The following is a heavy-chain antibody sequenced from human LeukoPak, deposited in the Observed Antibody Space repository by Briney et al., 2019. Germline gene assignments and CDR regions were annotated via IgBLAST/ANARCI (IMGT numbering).Heavy chain of an antibody. V-gene: IGHV6-1*01. CDR2: TYYRSKWYN. Sequence: SQTLSLTCALSRDSLSSNSAAWNWLRQSPSRGLEWLGRTYYRSKWYNDYAVSVKSRITINPDTSKNQFSLQLNSVTPEDTAVYYCARDGAYSSGSLFDYWGQGTLVTVSS. CDR3: ARDGAYSSGSLFDY. J-gene: IGHJ4*02. D-gene: IGHD6-19*01. CDR1: RDSLSSNSAA.